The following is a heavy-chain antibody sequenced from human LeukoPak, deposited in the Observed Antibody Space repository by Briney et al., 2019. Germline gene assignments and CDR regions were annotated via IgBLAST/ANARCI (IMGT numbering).Heavy chain of an antibody. J-gene: IGHJ5*02. CDR3: ARLGPGYSRSWKGNWFDP. CDR2: IYPGDSDT. V-gene: IGHV5-51*01. D-gene: IGHD6-13*01. Sequence: GESLKISCKGSGYSFTSYCIGWVRQMPGKGLEWGGIIYPGDSDTRYSPSFEGQVTISADKSISTAYLKWSSLKASDTAMYYCARLGPGYSRSWKGNWFDPWGQGTLVTVSS. CDR1: GYSFTSYC.